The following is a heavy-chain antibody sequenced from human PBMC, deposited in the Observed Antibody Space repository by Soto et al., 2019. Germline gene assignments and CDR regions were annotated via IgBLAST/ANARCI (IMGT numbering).Heavy chain of an antibody. CDR1: GFTFSSYW. D-gene: IGHD2-15*01. CDR3: VRTSLVVAAATREDY. V-gene: IGHV3-74*01. CDR2: INSDGSST. J-gene: IGHJ4*02. Sequence: EVQLVESGGGLVQPGGSVRLSCAASGFTFSSYWKHWVRQAPGKGLVWVSRINSDGSSTSYADSVKGRFTISRDNAKNTLYLQMNSLRAEDTAVYYCVRTSLVVAAATREDYWGQGTLVTVSS.